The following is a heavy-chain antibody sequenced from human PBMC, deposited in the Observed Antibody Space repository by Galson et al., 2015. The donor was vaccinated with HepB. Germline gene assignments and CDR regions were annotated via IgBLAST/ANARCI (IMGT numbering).Heavy chain of an antibody. V-gene: IGHV3-11*03. CDR1: GFIFSDHY. D-gene: IGHD3-10*01. CDR2: ISISGSYT. J-gene: IGHJ4*02. CDR3: AKMIRGVFIDI. Sequence: SLRLSCAASGFIFSDHYMTWVRQAPGKGLEWISYISISGSYTNYADSVKGRFTISRDNAKNSLYLLMNSLSAEDTAVYYCAKMIRGVFIDIWGQGTVVTVSS.